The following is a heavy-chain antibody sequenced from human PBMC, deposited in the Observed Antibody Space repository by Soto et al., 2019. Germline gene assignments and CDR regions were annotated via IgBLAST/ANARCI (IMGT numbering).Heavy chain of an antibody. CDR3: ARDAVPFVVYTLSNFDY. CDR1: GYTFTSYG. Sequence: GASVKVSCKASGYTFTSYGISWVRQAPGQGLEWMGWISAYNGNTNYAQKLQGRVTMTTDTSTSTAYMELRSLRSDDTAVYYCARDAVPFVVYTLSNFDYWGQGTLVTVS. D-gene: IGHD2-15*01. J-gene: IGHJ4*02. V-gene: IGHV1-18*01. CDR2: ISAYNGNT.